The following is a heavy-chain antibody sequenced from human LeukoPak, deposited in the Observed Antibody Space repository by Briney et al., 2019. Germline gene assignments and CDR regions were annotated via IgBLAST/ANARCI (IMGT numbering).Heavy chain of an antibody. D-gene: IGHD3-22*01. V-gene: IGHV1-69*04. J-gene: IGHJ4*02. CDR1: GGTFSSYA. CDR3: ARTYYYDSSGYHEDY. CDR2: IIPIFGIA. Sequence: SVKVSCKASGGTFSSYAISWVRQAPGQGLEWMGRIIPIFGIANYAQKFQGRVTITADKSTSTAYMELSSLRSEDTAVYYCARTYYYDSSGYHEDYWGQGTLVTVSS.